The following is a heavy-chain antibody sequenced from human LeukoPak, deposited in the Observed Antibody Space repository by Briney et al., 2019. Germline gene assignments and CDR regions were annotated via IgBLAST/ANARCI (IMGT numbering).Heavy chain of an antibody. J-gene: IGHJ4*02. CDR3: ASLESVVRGVTPPPDY. V-gene: IGHV1-69*01. CDR2: IIPIFGTA. D-gene: IGHD3-10*01. Sequence: SVTVSFTASGGTFSSYAISWVRQAPGQGLEWMGGIIPIFGTANYAQKFQGRVTITADESTSTAYMELSSLRSEDTAVYYCASLESVVRGVTPPPDYWGQGTLVTVSS. CDR1: GGTFSSYA.